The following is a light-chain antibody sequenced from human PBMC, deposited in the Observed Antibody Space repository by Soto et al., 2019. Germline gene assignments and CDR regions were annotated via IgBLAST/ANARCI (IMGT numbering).Light chain of an antibody. V-gene: IGKV3D-20*02. CDR1: QSVRSSY. J-gene: IGKJ1*01. Sequence: EIVLTQSPGTLSLSPGERTTLSCRASQSVRSSYLAWYQQKPGQAPRLLIYGASSRATGIPDRFSGSGSGTDFTLTISSLEPEDFAVYYCQQRSNWPPTFGQGTKVDIK. CDR2: GAS. CDR3: QQRSNWPPT.